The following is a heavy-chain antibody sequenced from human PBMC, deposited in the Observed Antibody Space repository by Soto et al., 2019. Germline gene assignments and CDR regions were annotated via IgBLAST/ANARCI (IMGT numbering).Heavy chain of an antibody. CDR3: AREPNESFYFDY. Sequence: ASGKVSCKASGYTFTNYYIHWLRQAPGQGLEWLGILRPTTGNTQYAQRFQGRVTMTRDTSTGTVYMELTSLRSDDTAMYYCAREPNESFYFDYWRQGTQFTVSS. V-gene: IGHV1-46*01. CDR1: GYTFTNYY. CDR2: LRPTTGNT. J-gene: IGHJ4*02.